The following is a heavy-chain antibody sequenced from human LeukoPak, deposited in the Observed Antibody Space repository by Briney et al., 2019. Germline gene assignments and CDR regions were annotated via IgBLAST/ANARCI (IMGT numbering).Heavy chain of an antibody. J-gene: IGHJ4*02. Sequence: GGTLRLSCAASGFTLSSFWVSCVRQARGKGLERVANIKQDGSETYFVDPVNGRLTNSSDHAKNSLYLQKNSLRAEDTAVYYCARGGDCYDYWGQGTLVTVSS. CDR2: IKQDGSET. CDR1: GFTLSSFW. D-gene: IGHD2-21*01. V-gene: IGHV3-7*04. CDR3: ARGGDCYDY.